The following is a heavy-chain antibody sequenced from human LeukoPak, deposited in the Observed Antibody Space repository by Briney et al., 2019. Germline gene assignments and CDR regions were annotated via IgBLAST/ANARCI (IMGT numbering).Heavy chain of an antibody. CDR1: EFTVSNNY. D-gene: IGHD3-10*01. Sequence: GGSLRLSCAASEFTVSNNYMSWVRQAPGKGLEWVSVVYSGGFTFYADSVKGRFTISRDKSKNTLYLQMNSLRAEDTALYYCAKEDGRGAFDIWGQGTMVTVSS. J-gene: IGHJ3*02. CDR3: AKEDGRGAFDI. V-gene: IGHV3-53*05. CDR2: VYSGGFT.